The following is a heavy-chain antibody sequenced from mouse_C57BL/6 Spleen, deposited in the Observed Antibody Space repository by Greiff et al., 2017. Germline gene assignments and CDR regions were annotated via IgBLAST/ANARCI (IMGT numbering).Heavy chain of an antibody. J-gene: IGHJ2*01. CDR1: GYTFTDYE. D-gene: IGHD2-2*01. V-gene: IGHV1-15*01. Sequence: VQLQQSGAELVRPGASVTLSCKASGYTFTDYEMHWVKQTPVHGLEWIGAIDPETGGTAYNQKFKGQAILTADKSSSTAYMELRSLTSEDSAVXYCTRGGYAYYFDYWGQGTTLTVSS. CDR2: IDPETGGT. CDR3: TRGGYAYYFDY.